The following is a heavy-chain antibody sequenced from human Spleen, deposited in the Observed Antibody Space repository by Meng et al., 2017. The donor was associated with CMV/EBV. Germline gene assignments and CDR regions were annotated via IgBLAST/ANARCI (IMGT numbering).Heavy chain of an antibody. CDR2: INWNGGST. D-gene: IGHD7-27*01. CDR1: GLSGDDYG. CDR3: ARDASTNSGSYNWFDP. Sequence: GPSRGLSCGACGLSGDDYGMRWVRQAPGKGLEWVSGINWNGGSTAYADYVKVRFTISRDNAKNSLYLQMNSLRAEDTAFYYCARDASTNSGSYNWFDPWGQGTLVTVSS. J-gene: IGHJ5*02. V-gene: IGHV3-20*04.